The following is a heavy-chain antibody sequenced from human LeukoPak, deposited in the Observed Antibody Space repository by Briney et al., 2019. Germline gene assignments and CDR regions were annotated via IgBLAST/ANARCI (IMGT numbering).Heavy chain of an antibody. CDR3: AKVRQYYDRSGYTLDN. Sequence: GGSLRLSCAASGFTFNNYAMSWVRQAPGMGLEWLSYVSGSGGATYYAASVKGRFTISRDNSKNTVYLQMGSLRAEDTAVYYCAKVRQYYDRSGYTLDNWGQGTLVTVSS. CDR1: GFTFNNYA. CDR2: VSGSGGAT. D-gene: IGHD3-22*01. J-gene: IGHJ4*02. V-gene: IGHV3-23*01.